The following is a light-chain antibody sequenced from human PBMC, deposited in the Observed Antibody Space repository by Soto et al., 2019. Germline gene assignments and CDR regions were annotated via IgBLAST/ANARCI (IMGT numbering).Light chain of an antibody. CDR2: AAS. J-gene: IGKJ5*01. CDR1: QGISSY. V-gene: IGKV1-9*01. CDR3: QQLDSYPIT. Sequence: IQLTQSPSSLSASVGDRVTMTCRASQGISSYLASYQQKPGKAPKVLIYAASTLQSGVPSRFSGSGSGTDFTLTISSLQPEDFATYYCQQLDSYPITFGQGTRLEIK.